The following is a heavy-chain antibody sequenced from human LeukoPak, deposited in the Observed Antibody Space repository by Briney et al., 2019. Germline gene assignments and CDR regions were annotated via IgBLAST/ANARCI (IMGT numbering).Heavy chain of an antibody. D-gene: IGHD3-10*01. Sequence: SETLSLTCTVSGGSISSSSYYWGWIRQPPGKGLEWIGNFYHSGSTNYNPSLKSRVTISVDTSKNQLSLKLSSVTAADTAVYYCARGYYYGSGSLDSWGQGTLVTVSS. J-gene: IGHJ4*02. V-gene: IGHV4-61*05. CDR2: FYHSGST. CDR3: ARGYYYGSGSLDS. CDR1: GGSISSSSYY.